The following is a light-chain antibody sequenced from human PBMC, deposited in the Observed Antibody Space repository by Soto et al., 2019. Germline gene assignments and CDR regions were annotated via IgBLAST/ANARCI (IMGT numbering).Light chain of an antibody. CDR1: ISNIGKYY. J-gene: IGLJ2*01. CDR3: AAWDDSLTGQV. CDR2: SND. Sequence: QSVLTQPLSTSGTPGQRVTISCSGSISNIGKYYVYWCQQLPRTAPQLLIYSNDQRPSAVPDRFSASSSGTSASLAISGLPSEDEADYYCAAWDDSLTGQVFGGGTQLTVL. V-gene: IGLV1-47*02.